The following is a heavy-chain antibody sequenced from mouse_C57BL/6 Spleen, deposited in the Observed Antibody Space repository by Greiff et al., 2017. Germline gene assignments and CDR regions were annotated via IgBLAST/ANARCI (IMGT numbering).Heavy chain of an antibody. Sequence: VQLQQSGAELVKPGASVKISCKASGYAFSSYWMNWVKQRPGKGLEWIGQIYPGDGDTNYNGKFKGKATLTADKSSSTAYMQLSSLTSEDSAVYFCARARDYGSPYYFDYWGQGTTLTVSS. CDR1: GYAFSSYW. CDR2: IYPGDGDT. V-gene: IGHV1-80*01. D-gene: IGHD1-1*01. J-gene: IGHJ2*01. CDR3: ARARDYGSPYYFDY.